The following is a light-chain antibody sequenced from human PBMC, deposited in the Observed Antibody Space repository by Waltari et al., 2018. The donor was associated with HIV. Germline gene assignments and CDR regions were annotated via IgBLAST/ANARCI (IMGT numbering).Light chain of an antibody. V-gene: IGLV1-47*01. J-gene: IGLJ2*01. Sequence: QRVTISCSGSSSNIGSNYVYWYQQLPGTAPKLLIYRNNQRPSGVPDRFSGSKSGTSASLAISGLRSEDEADYYCAAWVDSLSVVFGGGTKLTVL. CDR2: RNN. CDR3: AAWVDSLSVV. CDR1: SSNIGSNY.